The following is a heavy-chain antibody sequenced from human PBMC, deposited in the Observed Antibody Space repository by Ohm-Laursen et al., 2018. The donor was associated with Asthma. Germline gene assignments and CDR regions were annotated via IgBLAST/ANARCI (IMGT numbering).Heavy chain of an antibody. CDR3: ARDGRLRGSFDY. Sequence: TLSLTCTVSGASMTSGDYSWTWIRQPPGKGLEWIGYIYKSGGSYYNSSLKSRVIISIDTSKNQFALKLNAVTAADTALYFCARDGRLRGSFDYWGQGNLVTVSS. CDR1: GASMTSGDYS. D-gene: IGHD3-10*01. V-gene: IGHV4-30-2*01. CDR2: IYKSGGS. J-gene: IGHJ4*02.